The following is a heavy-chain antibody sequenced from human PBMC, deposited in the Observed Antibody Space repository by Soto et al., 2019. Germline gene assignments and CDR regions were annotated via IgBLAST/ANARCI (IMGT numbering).Heavy chain of an antibody. J-gene: IGHJ6*02. CDR2: INPSGGST. Sequence: QVQLVQSGAEVKKPGASVKVSCKASGYTFTSYYMHWVRQAPGQGLEWMGIINPSGGSTSYAQKFQVRVTMTRDTSTSTVYMELSSLRSEDTAVYYCARGSTYYYGSEVMDVWGQGTTVTVSS. CDR3: ARGSTYYYGSEVMDV. CDR1: GYTFTSYY. D-gene: IGHD3-10*01. V-gene: IGHV1-46*01.